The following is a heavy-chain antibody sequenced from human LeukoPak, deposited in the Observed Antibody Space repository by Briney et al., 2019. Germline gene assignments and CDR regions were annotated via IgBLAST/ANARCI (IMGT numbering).Heavy chain of an antibody. J-gene: IGHJ5*02. Sequence: KAWETLSLTCTVSGYSISRGYYWGWIRQPPGKGLEWIGRIYYSGKTYYNPSLKSRVTKSGHTTKNQFSLNLSPVPAPDTAVYFCARDRRAVSDPPNGFDPWGQGTLVTVSS. CDR1: GYSISRGYY. V-gene: IGHV4-38-2*02. CDR2: IYYSGKT. D-gene: IGHD6-19*01. CDR3: ARDRRAVSDPPNGFDP.